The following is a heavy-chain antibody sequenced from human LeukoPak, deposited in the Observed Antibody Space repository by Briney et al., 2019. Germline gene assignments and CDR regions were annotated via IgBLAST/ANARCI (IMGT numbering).Heavy chain of an antibody. CDR3: ARSARLDYYDSSGPLDY. CDR1: GYTFTGYY. D-gene: IGHD3-22*01. J-gene: IGHJ4*02. Sequence: ASVKVSCKASGYTFTGYYMHWVRQAPGQGLEWMGWINPNSGGTNYAQKFQGRVTMTRDMSISTAYMELSRLRSDDTAVYYCARSARLDYYDSSGPLDYWGQGTLVTVSS. V-gene: IGHV1-2*02. CDR2: INPNSGGT.